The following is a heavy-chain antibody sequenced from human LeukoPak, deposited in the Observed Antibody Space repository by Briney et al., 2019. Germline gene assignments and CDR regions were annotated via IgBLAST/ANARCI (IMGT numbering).Heavy chain of an antibody. D-gene: IGHD3-22*01. Sequence: GGSLRLSCAASKFAFNNAWMSWFTQAPGKGLEWVGHLKSKTDGGTTDYAEPVQGRFTISRNDSNDRLYLQMNSLKTEDTAVYYCTAVPHDSAVWGQGTLVTVSS. CDR3: TAVPHDSAV. CDR1: KFAFNNAW. V-gene: IGHV3-15*01. CDR2: LKSKTDGGTT. J-gene: IGHJ4*02.